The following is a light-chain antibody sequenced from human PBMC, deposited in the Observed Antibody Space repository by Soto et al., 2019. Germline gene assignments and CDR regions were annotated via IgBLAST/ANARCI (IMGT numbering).Light chain of an antibody. CDR2: AAS. CDR1: QNVGNN. Sequence: VLTQSPATLSLSPGESATLSCRASQNVGNNLAWYQQKSGQAPRLLIYAASDRATGVPARFSGRMSGTDFTLTISSREPEDFATYFCQQRSRWPRGTFGRGTKLE. J-gene: IGKJ2*02. V-gene: IGKV3-11*01. CDR3: QQRSRWPRGT.